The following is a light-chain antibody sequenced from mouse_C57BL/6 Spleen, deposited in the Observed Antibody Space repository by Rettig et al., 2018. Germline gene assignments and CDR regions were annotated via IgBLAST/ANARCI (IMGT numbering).Light chain of an antibody. CDR3: QQGQSYPYT. CDR1: QNINVW. V-gene: IGKV11-125*01. J-gene: IGKJ2*01. Sequence: QSPSSLSASLGDTITITCHASQNINVWLSWYQQKPGNIPKLLIYKASNLHTGVPSRFSGSGSGTGFTLTISSLQPEDIATYYCQQGQSYPYTFGGGTKLEIK. CDR2: KAS.